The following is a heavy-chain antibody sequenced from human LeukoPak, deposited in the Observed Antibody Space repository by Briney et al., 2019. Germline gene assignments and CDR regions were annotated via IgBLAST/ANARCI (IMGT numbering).Heavy chain of an antibody. V-gene: IGHV3-74*01. J-gene: IGHJ4*02. CDR1: GFTLSSYW. CDR2: INSDGSST. Sequence: PGGSLRLSCAASGFTLSSYWMHWVRQAPGKGLVWVSRINSDGSSTNYADSVKGRFTISRDNAKNTLYLQMNSLRAEDTAVYYCARDFECSGGSCYPTPLPYWGQGTLVTVSS. D-gene: IGHD2-15*01. CDR3: ARDFECSGGSCYPTPLPY.